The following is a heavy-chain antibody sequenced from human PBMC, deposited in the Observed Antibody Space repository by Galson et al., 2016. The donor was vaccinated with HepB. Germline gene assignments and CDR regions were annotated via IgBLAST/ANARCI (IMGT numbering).Heavy chain of an antibody. CDR2: LSDFGTA. V-gene: IGHV4-61*01. Sequence: SETLSLTCTVSIGSVASSSYYWGWIRQPPGKGLEWLGYLSDFGTAHYNPSLMGRVTISVGTSENQLPLILTSLTAADTAVYYCARVRGHNSLGIFYWGQGTLVTVSS. CDR3: ARVRGHNSLGIFY. J-gene: IGHJ4*02. D-gene: IGHD5-24*01. CDR1: IGSVASSSYY.